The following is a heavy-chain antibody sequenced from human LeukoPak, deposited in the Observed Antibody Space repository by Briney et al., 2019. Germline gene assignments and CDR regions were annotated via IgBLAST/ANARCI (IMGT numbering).Heavy chain of an antibody. D-gene: IGHD6-19*01. V-gene: IGHV3-49*04. Sequence: GGSLRLSCTASGSTFGDYAMSWVRQAPGKGLEWVGFIRSKAYGGTTEYAASVKGRFTISRDDSKSIAYLQMNSLKTEDTDVYYCTRDYPIAVAGNFDYWGQGTLVTVSS. CDR1: GSTFGDYA. CDR2: IRSKAYGGTT. CDR3: TRDYPIAVAGNFDY. J-gene: IGHJ4*02.